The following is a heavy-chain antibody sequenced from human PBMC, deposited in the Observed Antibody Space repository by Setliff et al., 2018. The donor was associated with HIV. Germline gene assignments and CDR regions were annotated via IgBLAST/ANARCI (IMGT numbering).Heavy chain of an antibody. CDR1: GGTFSSYA. Sequence: ASVKVSCKASGGTFSSYAISWVRQAPGQGLEWMGWISPNNGDTTIPQRFQGRVTMTSDTSINTAYLEFSSLRSDDTAVYYCARQLSNSLESWGQGTLVTVSS. CDR2: ISPNNGDT. CDR3: ARQLSNSLES. D-gene: IGHD1-1*01. J-gene: IGHJ4*02. V-gene: IGHV1-18*01.